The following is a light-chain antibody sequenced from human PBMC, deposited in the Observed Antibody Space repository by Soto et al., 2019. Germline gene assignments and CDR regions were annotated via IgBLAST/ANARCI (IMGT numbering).Light chain of an antibody. Sequence: QSVLTQPPSVSGAPGQRGTISCTGSSSNIGARYDVHWYHQLPGTDPKLLIYANNNRPSGVPDRFSGSRSGTSASLAITGLQAGDEADYYCQSYDSSLSEGVFGGGTKLTVL. J-gene: IGLJ2*01. V-gene: IGLV1-40*01. CDR3: QSYDSSLSEGV. CDR1: SSNIGARYD. CDR2: ANN.